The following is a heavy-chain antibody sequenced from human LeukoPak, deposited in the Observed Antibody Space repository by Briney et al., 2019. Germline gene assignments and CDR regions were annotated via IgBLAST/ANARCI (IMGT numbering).Heavy chain of an antibody. V-gene: IGHV3-43*02. CDR3: AKDVLGVGATYCFDY. J-gene: IGHJ4*02. Sequence: GGSLRLPCAASGFTFDDYAMHWVRQAPGKGLEWVSLISGDGGSTYYADSVKGRFTISRDNSKNSLYLQMNSLRTEDTALYYCAKDVLGVGATYCFDYWGQGTLVTVSS. CDR2: ISGDGGST. CDR1: GFTFDDYA. D-gene: IGHD1-26*01.